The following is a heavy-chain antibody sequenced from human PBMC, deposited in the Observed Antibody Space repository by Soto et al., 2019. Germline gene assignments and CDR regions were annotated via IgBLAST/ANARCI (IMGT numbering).Heavy chain of an antibody. Sequence: ASVKVSCKASGFTFSSSAVQWVRQARGQRLEWIGWIVLGNGNTNYAQKFQERVTITRDMSTGTAYMEVRSLTSEDTAVYYCATRIGNIGWYWLDTWGQGTLVTVSS. CDR2: IVLGNGNT. J-gene: IGHJ5*02. CDR1: GFTFSSSA. V-gene: IGHV1-58*01. D-gene: IGHD6-19*01. CDR3: ATRIGNIGWYWLDT.